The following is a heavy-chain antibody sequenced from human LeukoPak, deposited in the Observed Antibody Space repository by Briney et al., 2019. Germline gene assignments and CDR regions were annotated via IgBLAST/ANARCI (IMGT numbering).Heavy chain of an antibody. CDR3: ASGKGNSRIVDY. Sequence: GGSLRLSCAVSGFSFSTFWMSWVRQAPGKGLEWVANIKQGGSENYYVDSVKGRLTISRDNAENSLYLQMNSLRAEDTAVYYCASGKGNSRIVDYWGQGTLVTVSS. CDR2: IKQGGSEN. CDR1: GFSFSTFW. D-gene: IGHD2/OR15-2a*01. V-gene: IGHV3-7*02. J-gene: IGHJ4*02.